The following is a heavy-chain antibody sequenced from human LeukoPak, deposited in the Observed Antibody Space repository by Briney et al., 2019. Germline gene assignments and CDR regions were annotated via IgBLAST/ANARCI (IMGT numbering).Heavy chain of an antibody. V-gene: IGHV4-59*01. CDR1: GGSISSYY. D-gene: IGHD5-24*01. J-gene: IGHJ4*02. Sequence: SETLSLTCTVSGGSISSYYWSWIRQPPGKGLEWIGYIYYSGSTNYNPSLKSRVTISVDTSKNQFSLTLSSMTAADTAVDYCARDDAYNFPYWGQGTLVTVSS. CDR2: IYYSGST. CDR3: ARDDAYNFPY.